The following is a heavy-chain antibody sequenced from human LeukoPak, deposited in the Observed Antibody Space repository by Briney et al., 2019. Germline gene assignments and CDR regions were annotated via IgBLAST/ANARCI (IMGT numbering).Heavy chain of an antibody. Sequence: QAGGSLRLSCAASGFTFSTYGMHWVRQAPGKGLEWVANIKSDGSEKHYVDSVKGRFTISRDNAKNSLYLQMNSLRVEDTAVYYCAKVAKYYYGSETYYFFEHWGQGTPVTASS. D-gene: IGHD3-10*01. J-gene: IGHJ4*02. CDR3: AKVAKYYYGSETYYFFEH. CDR1: GFTFSTYG. V-gene: IGHV3-7*01. CDR2: IKSDGSEK.